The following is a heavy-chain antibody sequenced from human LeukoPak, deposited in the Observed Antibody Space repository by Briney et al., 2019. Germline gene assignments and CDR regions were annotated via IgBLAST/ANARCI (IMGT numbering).Heavy chain of an antibody. Sequence: ASVKVSGKVSGYTLTELSMHWVRQAPGKGLEWMGGFDPEDGEAIYAQKFQGRVTMTEDTSTDTAYMELSSLRSDDTAVYYCAADEGFLLSNWGQGTLVTVSS. J-gene: IGHJ4*02. CDR2: FDPEDGEA. CDR3: AADEGFLLSN. D-gene: IGHD2-15*01. CDR1: GYTLTELS. V-gene: IGHV1-24*01.